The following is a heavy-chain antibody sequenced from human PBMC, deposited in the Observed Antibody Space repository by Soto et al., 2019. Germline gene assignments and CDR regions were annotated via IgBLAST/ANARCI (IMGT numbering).Heavy chain of an antibody. CDR3: ARGSSVSTIIRLDY. CDR2: ISYDGSNK. J-gene: IGHJ4*02. V-gene: IGHV3-30-3*01. Sequence: QVQLVESGGGVVQPGRSLRLSCAASGFTFSDYAMHWVHQAPGKGLEWVAIISYDGSNKYYADSVKGRVTISRDNSKNTIYLQMNSLRVEDTAVYYCARGSSVSTIIRLDYWGQGTLVTVSS. D-gene: IGHD6-19*01. CDR1: GFTFSDYA.